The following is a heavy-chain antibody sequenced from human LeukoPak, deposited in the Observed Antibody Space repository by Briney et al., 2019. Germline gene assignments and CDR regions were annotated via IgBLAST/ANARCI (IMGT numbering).Heavy chain of an antibody. CDR3: ARGCGSGYYFDY. Sequence: GGSLRLSCAASGFTFSSYAMSWVGQAPGKGLEWVSAISGSGGSTYYADSVKGRFTISRDNSKNTLYLQMNSLRAEDTAVYYCARGCGSGYYFDYWGQGTLVTVSS. D-gene: IGHD3-10*01. V-gene: IGHV3-23*01. CDR1: GFTFSSYA. CDR2: ISGSGGST. J-gene: IGHJ4*02.